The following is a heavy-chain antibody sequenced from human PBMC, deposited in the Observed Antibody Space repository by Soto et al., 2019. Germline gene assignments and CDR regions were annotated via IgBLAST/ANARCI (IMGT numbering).Heavy chain of an antibody. D-gene: IGHD2-2*01. CDR3: ARGESDCISTSCYVCYYYGMDV. CDR1: GGTFSSYA. Sequence: QVQLVQSGAEVKKPGSSVKVSCKASGGTFSSYAISWVRQAPGQGLEWMGGIIPIFGTANYAQKFQGRVTLTADESTGAAYTELSSLGSEETAVYYCARGESDCISTSCYVCYYYGMDVWGQGTTVTVSS. V-gene: IGHV1-69*12. J-gene: IGHJ6*02. CDR2: IIPIFGTA.